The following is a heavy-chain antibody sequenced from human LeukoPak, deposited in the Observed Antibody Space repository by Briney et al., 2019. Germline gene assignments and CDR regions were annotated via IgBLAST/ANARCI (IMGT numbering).Heavy chain of an antibody. V-gene: IGHV3-23*01. CDR1: GFTFSNYA. CDR2: ISGSGGST. J-gene: IGHJ3*02. CDR3: AKDLYPSYDILTGYYGGAFDI. Sequence: GGSLRLSCAASGFTFSNYAMSWVRQAPGKGLEWVSAISGSGGSTYYADSVKGRFTISRDNSKNTLYLQMNSLRAEDTAVYYCAKDLYPSYDILTGYYGGAFDIWGQGTMVTVSS. D-gene: IGHD3-9*01.